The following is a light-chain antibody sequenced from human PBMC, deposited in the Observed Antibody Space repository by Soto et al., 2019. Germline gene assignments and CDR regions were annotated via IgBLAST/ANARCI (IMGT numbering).Light chain of an antibody. Sequence: QSALGHPGSVSWSPGQSITISCTGTSSDVGGYNYVSWYQLHPGKAPKLMVYEVSNRPSGVSNRFSGSKSGNTASLTISGLQAEEEADYYCSSYTSSNDYVFGTGTKVTVL. J-gene: IGLJ1*01. CDR2: EVS. CDR3: SSYTSSNDYV. CDR1: SSDVGGYNY. V-gene: IGLV2-14*01.